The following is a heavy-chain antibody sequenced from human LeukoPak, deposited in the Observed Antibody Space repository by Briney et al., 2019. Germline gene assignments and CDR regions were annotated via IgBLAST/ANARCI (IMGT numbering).Heavy chain of an antibody. CDR2: IWYDGSNK. CDR3: AREHVRWFGDNWFDP. J-gene: IGHJ5*02. V-gene: IGHV3-33*01. D-gene: IGHD3-10*01. CDR1: GFTFSSYG. Sequence: PGRSLRLSCAASGFTFSSYGMHWVRQAPGKGLEWVAVIWYDGSNKYYADSVKGRFTISRDNSKNTLYLQMNSLRAEDTAVYYCAREHVRWFGDNWFDPWGQGTLVTVSS.